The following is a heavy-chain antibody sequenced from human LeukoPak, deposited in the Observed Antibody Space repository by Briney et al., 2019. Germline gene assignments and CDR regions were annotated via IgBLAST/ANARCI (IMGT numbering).Heavy chain of an antibody. D-gene: IGHD3-3*01. Sequence: GGSLRLSCAASGFTFSSYWMSWVRQAPGKGLEWVANIKQDGSEKYYVDSVKGRFTISRDNAKNSLYLQMHSLRAEDTAVYYCAKGHVLRTMPFDYWGQGTLVTASS. CDR2: IKQDGSEK. V-gene: IGHV3-7*03. J-gene: IGHJ4*02. CDR1: GFTFSSYW. CDR3: AKGHVLRTMPFDY.